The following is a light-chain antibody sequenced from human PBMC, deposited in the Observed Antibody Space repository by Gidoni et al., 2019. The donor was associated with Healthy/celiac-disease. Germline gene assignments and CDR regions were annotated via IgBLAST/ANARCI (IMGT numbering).Light chain of an antibody. CDR3: QQYDNLPPGIT. Sequence: DIQMTHSPSSLSASVGDRVTITCRASQDISNYLNWYQQKPGKAPKLLIYDASNLETGVPSRFSGSGSGTDFTFTISSLQPEDIATYYCQQYDNLPPGITFGPGTKVDIK. J-gene: IGKJ3*01. CDR1: QDISNY. CDR2: DAS. V-gene: IGKV1-33*01.